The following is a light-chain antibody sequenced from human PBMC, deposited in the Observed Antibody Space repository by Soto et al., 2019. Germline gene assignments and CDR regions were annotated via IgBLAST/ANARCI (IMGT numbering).Light chain of an antibody. CDR3: GTWDNSLSAVV. CDR2: DNN. V-gene: IGLV1-51*01. J-gene: IGLJ2*01. Sequence: QSVLTQPPSVSAAAGQEVTISCSGSSPNIGDNYVYWYQRLPGTAPKLLIYDNNERPSGIPDRFSGSKYGTAATLGITGLQNGDEADYYCGTWDNSLSAVVFGGGTKLTVL. CDR1: SPNIGDNY.